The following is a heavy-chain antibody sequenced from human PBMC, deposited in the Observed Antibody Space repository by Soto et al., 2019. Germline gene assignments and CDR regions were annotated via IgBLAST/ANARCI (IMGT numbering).Heavy chain of an antibody. J-gene: IGHJ5*02. CDR1: GGSISSYY. Sequence: SETLSLTCTVSGGSISSYYWSWIRQPPGKGLEWIGYIYYSGSTNYNPSLKSRVTISVDTSKNQFSLKLSSVTAADTAVYYCARNAVCDFWSGYHNNWFDTWGQGTLVTVSS. D-gene: IGHD3-3*01. V-gene: IGHV4-59*01. CDR2: IYYSGST. CDR3: ARNAVCDFWSGYHNNWFDT.